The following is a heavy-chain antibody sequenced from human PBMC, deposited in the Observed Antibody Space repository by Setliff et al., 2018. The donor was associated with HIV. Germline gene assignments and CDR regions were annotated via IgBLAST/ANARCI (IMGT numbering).Heavy chain of an antibody. Sequence: PGESLKISCAASGFIFSSYWMSWVRQAPGKGLEWVANIKQDGSEKYYVDSLKGRFTISRDNAENSVYLQMNKLRAEDTAIYYCARVSSQYTTYTSGWYWGYYFDSWGQGTLVTVSS. CDR1: GFIFSSYW. V-gene: IGHV3-7*01. CDR2: IKQDGSEK. J-gene: IGHJ4*02. D-gene: IGHD6-19*01. CDR3: ARVSSQYTTYTSGWYWGYYFDS.